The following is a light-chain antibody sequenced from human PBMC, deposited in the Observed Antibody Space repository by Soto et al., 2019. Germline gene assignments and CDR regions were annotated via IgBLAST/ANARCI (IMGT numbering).Light chain of an antibody. V-gene: IGLV4-69*01. CDR3: QTWGPGGV. CDR2: VTSDGSH. J-gene: IGLJ3*02. Sequence: QPVLTQSPSASASPGASVKLTCTLSSGHSDYAIAWHQQQPEKGPRYLMKVTSDGSHTKGDGIPDRFSGSSSGADRYLTISSLRSDDEADYYCQTWGPGGVFGGGTKVTVL. CDR1: SGHSDYA.